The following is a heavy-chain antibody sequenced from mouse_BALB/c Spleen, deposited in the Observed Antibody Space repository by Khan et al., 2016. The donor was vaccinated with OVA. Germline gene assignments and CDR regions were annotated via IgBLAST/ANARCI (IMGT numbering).Heavy chain of an antibody. CDR3: AITARIKY. D-gene: IGHD1-2*01. Sequence: VQLKESGPGLVKPSQSLSLTCTVTGYSITSGYGWNWIRQFPGNKMEWMGYISYSGSPNYNPSLKSRISITRDTSKNQFFLQLNAVTTEDTATNYCAITARIKYWGQGTTLTVST. J-gene: IGHJ2*01. CDR2: ISYSGSP. V-gene: IGHV3-2*02. CDR1: GYSITSGYG.